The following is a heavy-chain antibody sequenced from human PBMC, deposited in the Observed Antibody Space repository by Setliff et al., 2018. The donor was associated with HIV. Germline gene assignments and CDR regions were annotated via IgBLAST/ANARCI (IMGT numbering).Heavy chain of an antibody. D-gene: IGHD2-2*01. Sequence: ASVKVSCKASGYTFTSYYMHWVRQAPGQGLEWMGIINPSGGSTSYAQKFQGRVTMTRDTSTSTVYMELSSLRSEDTAVYYCARDGPALYIVVVPAASVLGYYYYYMDVWGKGTTVTVSS. CDR1: GYTFTSYY. V-gene: IGHV1-46*01. CDR3: ARDGPALYIVVVPAASVLGYYYYYMDV. J-gene: IGHJ6*03. CDR2: INPSGGST.